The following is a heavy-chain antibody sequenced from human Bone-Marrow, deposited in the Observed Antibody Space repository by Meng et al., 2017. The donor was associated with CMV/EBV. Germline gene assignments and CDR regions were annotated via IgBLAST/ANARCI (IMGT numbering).Heavy chain of an antibody. CDR3: AWGSETYYFDY. D-gene: IGHD3-16*01. V-gene: IGHV1-18*01. CDR2: ISVYNGNT. J-gene: IGHJ4*02. Sequence: QVQLVQSGAEVKKPGGSVKVSCKASGYMFNTYGISWVRQAPGQGLEWMGWISVYNGNTKYAQTVQGRVTMTTDTSTSTAYMELRSLRSDDTAVYYCAWGSETYYFDYWGQGTLVTVSS. CDR1: GYMFNTYG.